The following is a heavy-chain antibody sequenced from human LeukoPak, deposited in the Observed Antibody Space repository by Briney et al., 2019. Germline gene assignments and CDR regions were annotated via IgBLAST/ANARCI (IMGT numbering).Heavy chain of an antibody. CDR3: ARGRGYSGYDAFDI. V-gene: IGHV1-2*02. CDR1: GYTFTGYY. Sequence: ASVKVSCKASGYTFTGYYMHWVRQAPGQGLEWMGWINPNSGGTNYAQKFQGRVTMTRDTSISTAYMELSRLRSDDTAVYYCARGRGYSGYDAFDIWGQGTMVTVSS. D-gene: IGHD5-12*01. CDR2: INPNSGGT. J-gene: IGHJ3*02.